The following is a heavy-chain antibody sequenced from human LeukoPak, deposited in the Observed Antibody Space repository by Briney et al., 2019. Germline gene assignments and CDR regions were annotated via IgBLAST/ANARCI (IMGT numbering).Heavy chain of an antibody. V-gene: IGHV3-23*01. Sequence: PGGSLRLSCAASGFTFSSYAMSWVRQAPGKGLEWVSAISGSGGSTYYADSVKGRFTISRDNAKNSLYLQMNSLRAEDTAVYYCARESTYYDFWSGYYTNGDDYYGMDVWGQGTTVTVSS. CDR2: ISGSGGST. J-gene: IGHJ6*02. D-gene: IGHD3-3*01. CDR3: ARESTYYDFWSGYYTNGDDYYGMDV. CDR1: GFTFSSYA.